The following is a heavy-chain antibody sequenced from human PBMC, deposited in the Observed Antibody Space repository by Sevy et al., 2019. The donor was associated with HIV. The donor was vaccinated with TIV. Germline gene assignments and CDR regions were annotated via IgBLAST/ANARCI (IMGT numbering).Heavy chain of an antibody. CDR2: IIPIFGTA. CDR1: GGTFSSYA. V-gene: IGHV1-69*13. CDR3: ARGGTAMATSLYFRYYYGMDV. J-gene: IGHJ6*02. Sequence: ASVKVSCKASGGTFSSYAISWVRQAPGQGLEWMGGIIPIFGTANYAQKFQGRVTITADESTSTAYMELSSLRSEDTAVYYCARGGTAMATSLYFRYYYGMDVWGQGTLVTVSS. D-gene: IGHD5-18*01.